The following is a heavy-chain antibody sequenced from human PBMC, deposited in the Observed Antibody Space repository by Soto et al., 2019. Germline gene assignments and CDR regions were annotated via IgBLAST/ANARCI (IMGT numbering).Heavy chain of an antibody. Sequence: QVQLQESGPGLVKPSETLSLTCTFSGDSTSTYSWNWIRQPAGKGLEWIGRIYTTGRSNYNPSLESRNDISVDTSKNQFFLKLRSVTAADTAGYYCAGAAYNYGPFGSWGQGTLVTVSS. CDR3: AGAAYNYGPFGS. J-gene: IGHJ4*02. CDR1: GDSTSTYS. D-gene: IGHD5-18*01. CDR2: IYTTGRS. V-gene: IGHV4-4*07.